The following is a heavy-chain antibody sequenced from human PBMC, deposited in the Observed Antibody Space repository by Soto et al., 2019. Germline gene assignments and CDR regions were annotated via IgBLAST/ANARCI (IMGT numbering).Heavy chain of an antibody. CDR3: ARGGSSNGAFVWFDP. D-gene: IGHD4-17*01. J-gene: IGHJ5*02. V-gene: IGHV4-31*03. CDR2: IYYSGSA. CDR1: GGSITSGGHY. Sequence: QVQLQESGPGLVKPSQTLSLTCTVSGGSITSGGHYWSWIRQHPEKGLEWIGYIYYSGSAYYNPSLTSRLTISVDTSTNQFSLKLSSVTAADTAVYYCARGGSSNGAFVWFDPWGQGTLVTVSS.